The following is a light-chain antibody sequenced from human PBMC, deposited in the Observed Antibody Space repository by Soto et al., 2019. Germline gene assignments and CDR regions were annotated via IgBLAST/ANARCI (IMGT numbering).Light chain of an antibody. CDR3: QQYGSSSWT. V-gene: IGKV3-20*01. Sequence: EIVLTQSPGTLSSSPRERATLSCRASQSVSSSYLAWYRQKPGQAPRLLIYAASSRATGIPDRFSGSGSGTDFTFIISRLEPEDFAVYYCQQYGSSSWTFGQGTKVDIK. CDR2: AAS. CDR1: QSVSSSY. J-gene: IGKJ1*01.